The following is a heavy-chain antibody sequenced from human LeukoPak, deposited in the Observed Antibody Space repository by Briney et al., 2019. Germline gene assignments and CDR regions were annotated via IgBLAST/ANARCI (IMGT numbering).Heavy chain of an antibody. D-gene: IGHD5-24*01. CDR2: IYPDDSDT. CDR3: ARHADGSNWFDP. CDR1: GYIFTNFW. V-gene: IGHV5-51*01. Sequence: GESLKISCKTSGYIFTNFWIGWVRQMPGKGLEWMGIIYPDDSDTRYSPSFQGQVTISADTSVSTAYLRWTSLKSSDTAMYYCARHADGSNWFDPWGQGTLVTVSS. J-gene: IGHJ5*02.